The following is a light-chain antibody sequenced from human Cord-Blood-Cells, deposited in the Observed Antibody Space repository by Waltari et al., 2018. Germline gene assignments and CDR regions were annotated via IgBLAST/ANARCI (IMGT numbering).Light chain of an antibody. CDR1: QGVSSN. V-gene: IGKV3-15*01. Sequence: EIVMTQSPATLSVFPGERATLSFRASQGVSSNLAWYQQKPGQVPRLLIYGASTRATGIPARFSGTGSGTEFTLTISSLQSEEFAVYYGQQYNNWAPWTFGQGAKVEIK. J-gene: IGKJ1*01. CDR2: GAS. CDR3: QQYNNWAPWT.